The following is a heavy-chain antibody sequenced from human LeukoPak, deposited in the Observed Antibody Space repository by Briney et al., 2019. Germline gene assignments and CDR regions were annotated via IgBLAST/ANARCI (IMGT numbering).Heavy chain of an antibody. CDR3: ARESLPEYSSGWYIDY. D-gene: IGHD6-19*01. CDR1: GGSISSYY. J-gene: IGHJ4*02. CDR2: IYTSGST. Sequence: SETLSLTCTVSGGSISSYYWSWIRQPAGKGLEWIGRIYTSGSTNYNPSLKSRVTMSVDTSKNQFSLKLSSVTAADTAVYYCARESLPEYSSGWYIDYWGQGTLVTVSS. V-gene: IGHV4-4*07.